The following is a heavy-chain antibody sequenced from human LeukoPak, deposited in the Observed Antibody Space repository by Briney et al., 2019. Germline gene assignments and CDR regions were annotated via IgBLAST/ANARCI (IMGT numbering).Heavy chain of an antibody. CDR1: GGSISSSSYY. CDR3: ARDPITISNSDRFDP. Sequence: PSETLSLTCTVSGGSISSSSYYWGWIRQPPGKGLEWIGSIYHSGSTYYNPSLKSRVTISVDTSKNQFSLKLSSATAADTAVYYCARDPITISNSDRFDPWGQGTLVTVSS. D-gene: IGHD3-3*01. CDR2: IYHSGST. J-gene: IGHJ5*02. V-gene: IGHV4-39*07.